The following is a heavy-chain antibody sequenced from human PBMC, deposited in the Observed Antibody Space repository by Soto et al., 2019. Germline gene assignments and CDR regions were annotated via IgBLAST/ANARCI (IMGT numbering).Heavy chain of an antibody. CDR2: LSGSGDRT. CDR3: AKDNRWLGIDYFDS. Sequence: EVQLLESGGNLVQPGGSLRLSCAASGFSFSSYVMTWVRQAPGKGLEWVSGLSGSGDRTYYTDSVKGRFTISRDNSRNTLYLQMNTLRVEDTAVYYCAKDNRWLGIDYFDSWGQGTLVTVSS. D-gene: IGHD6-19*01. V-gene: IGHV3-23*01. CDR1: GFSFSSYV. J-gene: IGHJ4*02.